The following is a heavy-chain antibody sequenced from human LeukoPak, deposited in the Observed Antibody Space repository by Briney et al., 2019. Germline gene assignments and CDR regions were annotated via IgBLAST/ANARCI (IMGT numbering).Heavy chain of an antibody. CDR2: ISSSGST. V-gene: IGHV4-31*03. CDR1: GGSISSSSYY. D-gene: IGHD6-13*01. CDR3: ATRVSSSRYLPYFDY. Sequence: PSETLSLTCTVSGGSISSSSYYWGWIRQPPGKGLEWIGYISSSGSTYYNPSPKSRVTISVDTSKNQFSLNLSSVTAADTAVYYCATRVSSSRYLPYFDYWGQGTLVTVSS. J-gene: IGHJ4*02.